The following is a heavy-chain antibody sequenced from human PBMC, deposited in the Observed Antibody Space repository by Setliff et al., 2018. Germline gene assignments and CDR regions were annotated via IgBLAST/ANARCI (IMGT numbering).Heavy chain of an antibody. J-gene: IGHJ4*02. D-gene: IGHD5-18*01. CDR2: INPSGGYA. V-gene: IGHV1-46*01. Sequence: AASVKVSCKASGYTFTTYYMHWVRQAPGQGLEWMGIINPSGGYANYAQKFQGRVTMTRDTSTSTVYMELSSLRSEGTAVYYCARAPLESGYNYGQGHYFDYWGQGTLVTVSS. CDR3: ARAPLESGYNYGQGHYFDY. CDR1: GYTFTTYY.